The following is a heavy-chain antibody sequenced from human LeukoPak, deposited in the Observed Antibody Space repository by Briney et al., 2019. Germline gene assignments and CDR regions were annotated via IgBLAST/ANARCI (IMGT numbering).Heavy chain of an antibody. CDR2: INPSGGST. J-gene: IGHJ4*02. CDR1: GYTFTSYY. V-gene: IGHV1-46*01. CDR3: ARTLSPQQPPSEY. Sequence: GASVKVSCKASGYTFTSYYMHLVRQAPGQGLEWMGIINPSGGSTGYAQKFQGRVTMTRDTSTSTVYMELSSLRSEDTAVYYCARTLSPQQPPSEYWGQGTLVTVSS. D-gene: IGHD6-13*01.